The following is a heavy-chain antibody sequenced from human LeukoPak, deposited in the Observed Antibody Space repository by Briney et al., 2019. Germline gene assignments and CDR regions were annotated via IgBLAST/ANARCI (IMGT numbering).Heavy chain of an antibody. J-gene: IGHJ4*02. CDR3: ARESPSGRAYYSDSSGYYYFDY. D-gene: IGHD3-22*01. CDR2: ISGSGGTT. Sequence: GGSLRLSCAASGVTFSSYAMTWVRQAPGKGLEWVSGISGSGGTTYYADSVKGRFTISRDNSKNTLYLQMNSLRAEDTAVYYCARESPSGRAYYSDSSGYYYFDYWGQGTLVTVSS. V-gene: IGHV3-23*01. CDR1: GVTFSSYA.